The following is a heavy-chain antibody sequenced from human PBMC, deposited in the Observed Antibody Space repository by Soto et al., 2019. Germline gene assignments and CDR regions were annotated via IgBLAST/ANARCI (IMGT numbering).Heavy chain of an antibody. CDR1: GLSLSTSGMR. J-gene: IGHJ4*02. Sequence: SGPTLVNPTQPLTLTCTFSGLSLSTSGMRVSWIRQPPGKALEWLARIDWDDDKFYSTSLTTRLTISKDTSQNQVALTMTIMDPVDTATYDCARAYSGYQKHNYFDYWGQGTLVTVSS. V-gene: IGHV2-70*04. CDR2: IDWDDDK. D-gene: IGHD5-12*01. CDR3: ARAYSGYQKHNYFDY.